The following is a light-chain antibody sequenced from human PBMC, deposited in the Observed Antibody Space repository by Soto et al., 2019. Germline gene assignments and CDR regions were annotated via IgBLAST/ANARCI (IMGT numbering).Light chain of an antibody. CDR2: KAS. CDR3: QHYNSYSEA. J-gene: IGKJ1*01. Sequence: DIQMTQSPSTLSGSVGDRVTITCRASQTISSWLAWYQQKPGKAPKLLIYKASTLKSGVPSRFSGSGFGTEFTLTISSLQPDDFATYYGQHYNSYSEAFGQGTKVEL. CDR1: QTISSW. V-gene: IGKV1-5*03.